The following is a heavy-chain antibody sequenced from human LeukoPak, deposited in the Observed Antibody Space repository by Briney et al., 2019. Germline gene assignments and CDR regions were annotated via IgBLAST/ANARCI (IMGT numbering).Heavy chain of an antibody. CDR1: GFXFSSYS. J-gene: IGHJ4*02. Sequence: PGGSLRLSCAASGFXFSSYSMNWVREAPGKGLEWLSYIRGDNTIWHADSVKGRFTISRDNDKNSVYLQMNSLRDEDTAVYYCARGGGNFDYWGQGILVTVSS. V-gene: IGHV3-48*02. CDR3: ARGGGNFDY. CDR2: IRGDNTI. D-gene: IGHD2-15*01.